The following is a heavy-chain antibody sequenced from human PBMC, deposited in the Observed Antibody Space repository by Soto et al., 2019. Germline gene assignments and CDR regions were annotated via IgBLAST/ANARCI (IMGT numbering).Heavy chain of an antibody. J-gene: IGHJ4*02. Sequence: ASVKVSCKASGYTFTSYGISWVRQAPGQGLEWMGWISAYNGNTNYAQKLQGRVTMTTDTSTSTAYMELRSLRSDDTAVYYCARDGRPYDILTGYYSYWGQGTLVTVSS. CDR2: ISAYNGNT. D-gene: IGHD3-9*01. CDR1: GYTFTSYG. CDR3: ARDGRPYDILTGYYSY. V-gene: IGHV1-18*01.